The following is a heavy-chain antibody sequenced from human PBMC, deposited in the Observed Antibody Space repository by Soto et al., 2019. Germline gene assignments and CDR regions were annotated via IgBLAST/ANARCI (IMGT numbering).Heavy chain of an antibody. J-gene: IGHJ4*02. CDR1: GFTFSSLW. CDR3: VGGYGWLPDY. CDR2: IEQNGGER. D-gene: IGHD6-19*01. V-gene: IGHV3-7*05. Sequence: DVQLVESGGGLVQPGGSLRLSCEASGFTFSSLWMNWVRQAPGKGLEWVAIIEQNGGERNYLDSVKGRFTISRDNAKKSVYLQMNSLRAEDTALYYCVGGYGWLPDYWGQGTLVKVSS.